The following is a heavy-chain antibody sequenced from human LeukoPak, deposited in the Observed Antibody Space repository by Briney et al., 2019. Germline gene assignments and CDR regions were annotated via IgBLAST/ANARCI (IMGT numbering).Heavy chain of an antibody. CDR3: ARGWDGDYLPGGNY. V-gene: IGHV1-2*02. CDR1: GYTFTGYY. CDR2: INPNSGGT. J-gene: IGHJ4*02. D-gene: IGHD4-17*01. Sequence: ASVKVSCKASGYTFTGYYMHWVRQAPGQGLEWMGWINPNSGGTNYAQKFQGRVTMTRDTSISTAYMELSRLRSDDTAVYYCARGWDGDYLPGGNYWGQGTLVTVSS.